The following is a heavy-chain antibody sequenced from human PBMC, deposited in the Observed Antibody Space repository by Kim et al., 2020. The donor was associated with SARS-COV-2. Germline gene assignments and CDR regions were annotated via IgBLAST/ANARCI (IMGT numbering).Heavy chain of an antibody. CDR2: IYPGDSDT. CDR3: ARHDYGGTKLGGTDY. D-gene: IGHD4-17*01. Sequence: GESLKISCKGSGYSFTSYWIGWVRQMPGKGLEWMGIIYPGDSDTRYSPSFQGQVTISADKSISTAYLQWSSLKASDTAMYYCARHDYGGTKLGGTDYWGQGTLVTVSS. V-gene: IGHV5-51*01. J-gene: IGHJ4*02. CDR1: GYSFTSYW.